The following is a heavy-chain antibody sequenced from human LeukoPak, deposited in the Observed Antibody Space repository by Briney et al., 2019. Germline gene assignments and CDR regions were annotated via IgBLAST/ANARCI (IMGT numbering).Heavy chain of an antibody. Sequence: GASVKVSCKASGYTFTSYGISWVRQAPGQGLEWMGWISAYNGNTNYAQKLQGRVTMTTDTSTSTAYMELRSLRSDDTAVYYCARDRALLDSSGYYSDYWGQGTLVTVSS. CDR2: ISAYNGNT. V-gene: IGHV1-18*01. CDR3: ARDRALLDSSGYYSDY. D-gene: IGHD3-22*01. J-gene: IGHJ4*02. CDR1: GYTFTSYG.